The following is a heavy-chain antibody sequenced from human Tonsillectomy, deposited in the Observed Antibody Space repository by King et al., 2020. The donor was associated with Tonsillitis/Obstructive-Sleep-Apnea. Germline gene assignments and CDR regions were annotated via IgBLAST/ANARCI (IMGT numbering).Heavy chain of an antibody. CDR1: GFTFDDYG. CDR3: ARDPPYKNYCGGDCYSGSDD. J-gene: IGHJ4*02. V-gene: IGHV3-20*01. Sequence: VQLVESGGGVVRPGGSLRLSCAASGFTFDDYGMSWVRQAPGKGLEWVSGINWNGGSTGYADSVKGRFTISRDNAKNSLYLQMNSQSAEDTALYHCARDPPYKNYCGGDCYSGSDDWGQGPRVTVSS. D-gene: IGHD2-21*01. CDR2: INWNGGST.